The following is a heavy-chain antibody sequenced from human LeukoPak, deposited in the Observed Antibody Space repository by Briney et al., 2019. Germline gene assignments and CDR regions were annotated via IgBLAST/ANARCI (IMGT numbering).Heavy chain of an antibody. V-gene: IGHV1-46*01. CDR3: ARADSTFDY. D-gene: IGHD6-13*01. CDR2: INPTGGST. Sequence: ASVKVSCKASGSTFTSYYMHWVRQAPGQGLEWMGIINPTGGSTSYAQKFQGRVTMARDTSTSTVYMELSSLRSEDTAVYYCARADSTFDYWGQGTLVTVSS. CDR1: GSTFTSYY. J-gene: IGHJ4*02.